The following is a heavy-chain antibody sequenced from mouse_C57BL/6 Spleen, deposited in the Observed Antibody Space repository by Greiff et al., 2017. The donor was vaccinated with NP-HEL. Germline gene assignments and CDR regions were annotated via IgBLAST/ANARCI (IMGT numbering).Heavy chain of an antibody. Sequence: VQLQQSGAELVRPGASVTLSCKASGYTFTDYEMHWVKQTPVHGLEWIGAIDPETGGTAYNQKFKGKAILTADKSSSTAYMELRSLTSEDSAVYDCTRSGGWLLRGAMDYWGQGTSVTVSS. V-gene: IGHV1-15*01. CDR1: GYTFTDYE. CDR2: IDPETGGT. D-gene: IGHD2-3*01. CDR3: TRSGGWLLRGAMDY. J-gene: IGHJ4*01.